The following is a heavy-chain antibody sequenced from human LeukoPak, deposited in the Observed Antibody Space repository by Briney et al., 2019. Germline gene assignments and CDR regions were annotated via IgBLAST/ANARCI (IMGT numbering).Heavy chain of an antibody. V-gene: IGHV4-59*01. CDR1: GGSISSYY. Sequence: PSETLSLTCTVSGGSISSYYWSWIRQPPGKGLEWIGYIYYSGSTNYNPSLKSRVTISVDTSKNQFSLKLSSVTAADTAVYYCASIRRSSGWLALDYWGQGTLVTVSS. CDR2: IYYSGST. D-gene: IGHD6-19*01. J-gene: IGHJ4*02. CDR3: ASIRRSSGWLALDY.